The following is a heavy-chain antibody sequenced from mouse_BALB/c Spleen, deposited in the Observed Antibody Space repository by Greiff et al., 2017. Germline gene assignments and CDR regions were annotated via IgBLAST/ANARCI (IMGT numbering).Heavy chain of an antibody. CDR2: INPYNDGT. CDR1: GYTFTSYV. V-gene: IGHV1-14*01. D-gene: IGHD4-1*01. J-gene: IGHJ3*01. CDR3: ARSEDLTGTEFAY. Sequence: EVQLQQSGPELVKPGASVKMSCKASGYTFTSYVMHWVKQKPGQGLEWIGYINPYNDGTKYNEKFKGKATLTSDKSSSTAYMELSSLTSEDSAVYSCARSEDLTGTEFAYWGQGTLVTVSA.